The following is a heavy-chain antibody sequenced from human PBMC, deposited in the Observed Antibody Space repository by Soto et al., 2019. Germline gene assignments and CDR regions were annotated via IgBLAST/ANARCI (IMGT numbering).Heavy chain of an antibody. Sequence: SETLSLTCTVSGGSISSYYWSWIRQPAGKGLEWIGRIYTSGSTNYNPSLKSRVTMSVDTSKNQFSLKLSSVTAAATAVYYCAREWFQSFPGIAVAATFLGGMDVWGQGTMVTVSS. D-gene: IGHD6-19*01. V-gene: IGHV4-4*07. CDR3: AREWFQSFPGIAVAATFLGGMDV. J-gene: IGHJ6*02. CDR2: IYTSGST. CDR1: GGSISSYY.